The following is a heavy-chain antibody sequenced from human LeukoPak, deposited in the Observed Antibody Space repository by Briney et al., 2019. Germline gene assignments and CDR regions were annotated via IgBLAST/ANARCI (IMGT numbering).Heavy chain of an antibody. V-gene: IGHV1-2*02. D-gene: IGHD3-22*01. CDR3: ARDEVLPHTMIVVEGCFDI. CDR2: INPNSGGT. Sequence: ASVKVSCKASGYTFTGYYMHWVRQAPGQGLEWMGWINPNSGGTNYAQKFHGRVTMTRDTSISTAYMELSRLRSDDTAVYYCARDEVLPHTMIVVEGCFDIWGQGTMVTVSS. J-gene: IGHJ3*02. CDR1: GYTFTGYY.